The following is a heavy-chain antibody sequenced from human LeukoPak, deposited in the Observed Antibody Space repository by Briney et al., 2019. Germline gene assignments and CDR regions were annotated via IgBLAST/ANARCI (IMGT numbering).Heavy chain of an antibody. V-gene: IGHV4-61*01. CDR2: IYYSGST. CDR3: ARDIFGFTYGYDY. CDR1: GGSISSSSYY. Sequence: SETLSLTCTVSGGSISSSSYYWGWIRQPPGKGLEWIGYIYYSGSTNYNPSLKSRVTISVDTSKNQFSLKLTSVTAADTAVYYCARDIFGFTYGYDYWGQGTLVTVSS. J-gene: IGHJ4*02. D-gene: IGHD5-18*01.